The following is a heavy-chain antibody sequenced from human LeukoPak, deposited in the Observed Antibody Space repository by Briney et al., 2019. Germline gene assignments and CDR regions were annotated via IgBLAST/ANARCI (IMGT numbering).Heavy chain of an antibody. D-gene: IGHD3-3*01. Sequence: KTSQTLSLTCTVSGGSISRGDYYWSWIRQPPGKGLEWIGYIYYSGSTYYNPSLKSRVTISVDTSKNQFSLKLSSVTAADTAVYYCARARFLEWLPFDYWGQGTLVTVSS. J-gene: IGHJ4*02. V-gene: IGHV4-30-4*08. CDR2: IYYSGST. CDR1: GGSISRGDYY. CDR3: ARARFLEWLPFDY.